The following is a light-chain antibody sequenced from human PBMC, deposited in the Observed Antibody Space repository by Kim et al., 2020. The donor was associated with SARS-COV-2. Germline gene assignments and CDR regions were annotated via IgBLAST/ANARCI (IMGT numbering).Light chain of an antibody. CDR1: KLGDKY. CDR2: QDN. V-gene: IGLV3-1*01. Sequence: SLSPVQTASITCAGDKLGDKYACWYQQKPGQSPVLVIYQDNKRPSGIPERFSGSNSGNTATLTISGTQAMDEADYYCQAWDSSTVVFGGGTQLTVL. CDR3: QAWDSSTVV. J-gene: IGLJ3*02.